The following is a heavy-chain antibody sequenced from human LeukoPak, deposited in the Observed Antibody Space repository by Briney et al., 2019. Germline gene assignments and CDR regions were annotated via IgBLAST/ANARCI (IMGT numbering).Heavy chain of an antibody. CDR1: GGTFSSYA. J-gene: IGHJ4*02. Sequence: GASVKVSCKASGGTFSSYAMSWVRQAPGKGLEWVSSVTAGGGYTYYTDSVKGRFTISRDNSKNTLSLQMNSLRAEDTAVYYCAKPAAAAGFTFFDFWGQGALVTVSS. V-gene: IGHV3-23*01. CDR2: VTAGGGYT. CDR3: AKPAAAAGFTFFDF. D-gene: IGHD6-13*01.